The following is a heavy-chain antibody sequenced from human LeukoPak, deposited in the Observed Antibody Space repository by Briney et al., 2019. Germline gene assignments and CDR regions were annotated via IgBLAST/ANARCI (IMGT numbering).Heavy chain of an antibody. Sequence: SETLSLTCTVSGGSISSYYWSWIRQPPGKGLEWIGYIYYSGSTNYNPSLKSRVTISVDTSKNQFSLKLSSVTAADTAVYYCASGRDGSYYFDCWGQGTLVTVSS. CDR2: IYYSGST. J-gene: IGHJ4*02. D-gene: IGHD1-26*01. V-gene: IGHV4-59*01. CDR3: ASGRDGSYYFDC. CDR1: GGSISSYY.